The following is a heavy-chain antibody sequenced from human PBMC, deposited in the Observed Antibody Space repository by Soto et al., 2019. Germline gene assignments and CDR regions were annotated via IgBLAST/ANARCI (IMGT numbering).Heavy chain of an antibody. Sequence: CXVSGGSVSSGSYYWSWIRQPPGKGLEWIGYIYYSGSTNYNPSLKSRVTISVDTSKNQFSLKLSSVTAADTAVYDCAREGLGADAFDIWGKGTMVTVSS. J-gene: IGHJ3*02. CDR2: IYYSGST. CDR1: GGSVSSGSYY. CDR3: AREGLGADAFDI. D-gene: IGHD5-12*01. V-gene: IGHV4-61*01.